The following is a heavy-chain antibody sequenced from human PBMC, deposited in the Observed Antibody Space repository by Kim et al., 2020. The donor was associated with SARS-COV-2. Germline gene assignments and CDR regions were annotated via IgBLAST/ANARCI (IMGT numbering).Heavy chain of an antibody. CDR2: IIVSDHSP. CDR1: GFTFSTYT. V-gene: IGHV3-23*01. Sequence: GGSLRLSCAASGFTFSTYTMSWVRQAPGKGLEWVSSIIVSDHSPYYEACVKGRFTVSRENSRNRLYLQMNGRRAEDTAVYYCSNSFQNRYCTPTNCFDIWGQGTMVTVSS. CDR3: SNSFQNRYCTPTNCFDI. D-gene: IGHD2-8*01. J-gene: IGHJ3*02.